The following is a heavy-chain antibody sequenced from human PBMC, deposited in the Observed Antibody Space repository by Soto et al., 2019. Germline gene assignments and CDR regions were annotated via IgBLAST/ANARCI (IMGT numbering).Heavy chain of an antibody. CDR2: IDYSGST. CDR1: VGSISGGGYY. CDR3: ASRYYFDSSSYFYLTG. D-gene: IGHD3-22*01. J-gene: IGHJ4*02. V-gene: IGHV4-31*03. Sequence: QVQLQESGPGLVKPSQTLSLTCTVSVGSISGGGYYWSWIRQHPGKGLEWIGYIDYSGSTFYIPSLKSRVTISIDTAKNQFSLKLSSVTAADTAVYFCASRYYFDSSSYFYLTGWGQGTLVTVSS.